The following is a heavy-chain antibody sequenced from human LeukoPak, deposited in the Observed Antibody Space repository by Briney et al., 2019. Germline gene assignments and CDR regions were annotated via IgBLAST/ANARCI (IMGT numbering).Heavy chain of an antibody. CDR3: ASGAAADLY. CDR1: GGSFGGYY. D-gene: IGHD6-13*01. Sequence: SETLSLTCAVYGGSFGGYYWSWIRQPPGKGLEWIGEINHSGSTNYNPSLKSRVTISVDTSKNQFSLKLSSVTAADTAVYYCASGAAADLYWGQGTLVTVSS. CDR2: INHSGST. V-gene: IGHV4-34*01. J-gene: IGHJ4*02.